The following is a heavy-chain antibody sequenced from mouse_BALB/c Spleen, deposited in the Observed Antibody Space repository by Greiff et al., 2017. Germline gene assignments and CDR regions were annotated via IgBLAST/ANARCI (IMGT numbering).Heavy chain of an antibody. CDR1: GYTFTDYA. Sequence: QVHVKQSGAELVRPGVSVKISCKGSGYTFTDYAMHWVKQSHAKSLEWIGVISTYYGDASYNQKFKGKATMTVDKSSSTAYMELARLTSEDSAIYYCARNGNYDAMDYWGQGTSVTVSS. CDR3: ARNGNYDAMDY. V-gene: IGHV1S137*01. CDR2: ISTYYGDA. D-gene: IGHD2-1*01. J-gene: IGHJ4*01.